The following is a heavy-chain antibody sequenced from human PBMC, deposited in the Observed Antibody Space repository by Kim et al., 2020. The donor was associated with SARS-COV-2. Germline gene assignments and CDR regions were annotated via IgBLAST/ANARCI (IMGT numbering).Heavy chain of an antibody. V-gene: IGHV1-69*13. D-gene: IGHD3-10*01. CDR2: IIPIFGTA. CDR1: GGTFSSYA. Sequence: SVKVSCKASGGTFSSYAISWVRQAPGQGLEWMGGIIPIFGTANYAQKFQGRVTITADESTSTAYMELSSLRSEDTAVYYCARGFMVQPQPLGGDGGFDYWGQGTLVTVSS. CDR3: ARGFMVQPQPLGGDGGFDY. J-gene: IGHJ4*02.